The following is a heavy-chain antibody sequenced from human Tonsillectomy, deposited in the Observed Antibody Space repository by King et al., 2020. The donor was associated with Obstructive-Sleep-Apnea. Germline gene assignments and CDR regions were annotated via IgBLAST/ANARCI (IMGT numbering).Heavy chain of an antibody. J-gene: IGHJ3*02. CDR1: GYTFTGYY. V-gene: IGHV1-2*02. Sequence: VQLVQSGAEVKKPGASVKVSCKASGYTFTGYYMHWVRQAPGQGLEWMGWINPHSGGTHSAQMFQGRVTMTRDTSITTAYMELSRLKSDDSAVYYCASAGTYYYGSGSLSAFDIWGQGTMVAVSS. CDR3: ASAGTYYYGSGSLSAFDI. D-gene: IGHD3-10*01. CDR2: INPHSGGT.